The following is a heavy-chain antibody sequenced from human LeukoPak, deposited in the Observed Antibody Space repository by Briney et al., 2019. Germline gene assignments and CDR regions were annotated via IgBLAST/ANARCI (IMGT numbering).Heavy chain of an antibody. CDR3: ARLPRITMVRGVYYYYYYMDV. J-gene: IGHJ6*03. V-gene: IGHV4-39*01. CDR2: IYYSGST. Sequence: KPSETLSLTCTVSGGSISSSSYYWGWIRQPPGKGLGWIGSIYYSGSTYYNPSLKSRVTISVDTSKNQFSLKLSSVTAADTAVYYCARLPRITMVRGVYYYYYYMDVWGKGTTVTVSS. CDR1: GGSISSSSYY. D-gene: IGHD3-10*01.